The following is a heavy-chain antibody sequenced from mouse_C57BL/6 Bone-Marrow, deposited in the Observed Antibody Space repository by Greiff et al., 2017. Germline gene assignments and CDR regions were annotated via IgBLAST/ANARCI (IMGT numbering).Heavy chain of an antibody. CDR1: GFTFSSYA. CDR2: ISDGGSYT. D-gene: IGHD2-4*01. CDR3: AREAYDYGAY. V-gene: IGHV5-4*01. J-gene: IGHJ3*01. Sequence: EVKLQESGGGLVKSGGSLKLSCAASGFTFSSYAMSWVRQTPEKRLEWVATISDGGSYTYYPDNVKGRFTISRDNAKNNLYLQMSHLKSEDTAMYYCAREAYDYGAYWGQGTLVTVSA.